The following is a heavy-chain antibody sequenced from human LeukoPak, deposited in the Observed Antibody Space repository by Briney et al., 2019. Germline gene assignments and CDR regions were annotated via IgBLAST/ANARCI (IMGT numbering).Heavy chain of an antibody. CDR1: GFTFSSYS. D-gene: IGHD1-26*01. CDR3: ARNSGPYYFDY. CDR2: INHSGST. Sequence: GSLRLSCAASGFTFSSYSMNWIRQPPGKGLEWIGEINHSGSTNYNPSLKSRVTISVDTSKNQFSLKLSSVTAADTAVYYCARNSGPYYFDYWGQGTLVTVSS. J-gene: IGHJ4*02. V-gene: IGHV4-34*01.